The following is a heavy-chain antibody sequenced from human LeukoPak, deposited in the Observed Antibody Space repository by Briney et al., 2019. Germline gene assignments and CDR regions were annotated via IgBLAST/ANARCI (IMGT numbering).Heavy chain of an antibody. CDR1: GYSFTSYW. CDR3: ARRRGGYDYAFDI. Sequence: GESLKISCKGSGYSFTSYWISWVRQMPGKGLEWMGRIDPSDSYTNYSPSFQGHVTISADKSISTAYLQWSSLKASDTAMDYCARRRGGYDYAFDIWGQGTMVTVSS. V-gene: IGHV5-10-1*01. CDR2: IDPSDSYT. J-gene: IGHJ3*02. D-gene: IGHD5-12*01.